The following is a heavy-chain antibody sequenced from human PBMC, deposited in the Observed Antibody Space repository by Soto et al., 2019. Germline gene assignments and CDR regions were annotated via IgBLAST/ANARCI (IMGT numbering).Heavy chain of an antibody. CDR1: GFTFSGSA. CDR3: TRYVDYRGY. D-gene: IGHD3-9*01. Sequence: GGSLRLSCAASGFTFSGSAMHWVRQASGKGLEWVGRIRSKANSYATAYAASVKGRFTISRDDSKNTAYLQMNSLKTEDTAVYYCTRYVDYRGYWGQGTLVTVSS. J-gene: IGHJ4*02. V-gene: IGHV3-73*01. CDR2: IRSKANSYAT.